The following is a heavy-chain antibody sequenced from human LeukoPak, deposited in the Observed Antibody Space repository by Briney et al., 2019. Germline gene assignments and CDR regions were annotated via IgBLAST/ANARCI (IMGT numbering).Heavy chain of an antibody. V-gene: IGHV3-30-3*01. D-gene: IGHD1-14*01. CDR3: ASRTSALTFDY. CDR1: GFTFSSYA. CDR2: ISYDGSNK. Sequence: GGSLRLSCAASGFTFSSYAMHWVRQAPGKGLEWVAVISYDGSNKYYADSVKGRFTISRDNSKNTLYLQMNSLRAEDTAVYYCASRTSALTFDYWGQGTLVTVPS. J-gene: IGHJ4*02.